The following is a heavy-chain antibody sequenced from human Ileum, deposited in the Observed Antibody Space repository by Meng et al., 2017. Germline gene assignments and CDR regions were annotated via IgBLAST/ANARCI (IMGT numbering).Heavy chain of an antibody. CDR1: GFSFGDYY. V-gene: IGHV3-11*01. Sequence: QAQLEQSGGGLVEPGGSLRLSCAGSGFSFGDYYMSWVRQTPEKGLEWLSYISKNGTPIYYSESVKGRFTISRDNAKKSLYLQMNSLRVDDTAVYYCVRDGYIAVAGTSPYNRLDPWGQGTLVTVSS. D-gene: IGHD6-19*01. J-gene: IGHJ5*02. CDR2: ISKNGTPI. CDR3: VRDGYIAVAGTSPYNRLDP.